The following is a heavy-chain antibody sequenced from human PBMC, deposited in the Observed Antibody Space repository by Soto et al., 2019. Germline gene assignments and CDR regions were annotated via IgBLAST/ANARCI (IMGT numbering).Heavy chain of an antibody. V-gene: IGHV3-15*01. D-gene: IGHD3-22*01. J-gene: IGHJ4*02. Sequence: EVQLVESGGGLVKSGGSLRLSCAASGFIFTNAWMTWVRQVPGKGLEWVGHIKNVYDGATTDYAAPVKGRFTISRDDSKKTLYLQMNSLKTEDSAVYYCTTSPWFDGGFDYWGQGALVSVSS. CDR1: GFIFTNAW. CDR3: TTSPWFDGGFDY. CDR2: IKNVYDGATT.